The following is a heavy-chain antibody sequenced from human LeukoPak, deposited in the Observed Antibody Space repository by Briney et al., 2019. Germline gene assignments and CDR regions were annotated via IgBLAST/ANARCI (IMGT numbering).Heavy chain of an antibody. CDR1: RGSISSGDYS. J-gene: IGHJ4*02. D-gene: IGHD3-16*01. CDR2: IYYSGST. Sequence: SETLSPTCTLSRGSISSGDYSWSWIRQPPGTGLEWIGYIYYSGSTYYNPSLKGRVTISVATSKNQFSLKLSSVTAADTAVYYCARKRGTELDYWGQGTLVTVSS. CDR3: ARKRGTELDY. V-gene: IGHV4-30-4*08.